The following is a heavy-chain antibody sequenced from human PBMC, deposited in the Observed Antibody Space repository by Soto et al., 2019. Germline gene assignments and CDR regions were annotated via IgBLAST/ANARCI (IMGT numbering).Heavy chain of an antibody. Sequence: ASVKVSCKASGYTFTNYGISWVRQAPGQRLEWMGWINAGNGNTKYSQKFQGRVTITRDTSASTAYMELSSLRSEDTAVYYCARDLKLFDYWGQGTLVTVSS. CDR2: INAGNGNT. CDR1: GYTFTNYG. CDR3: ARDLKLFDY. V-gene: IGHV1-3*01. J-gene: IGHJ4*02.